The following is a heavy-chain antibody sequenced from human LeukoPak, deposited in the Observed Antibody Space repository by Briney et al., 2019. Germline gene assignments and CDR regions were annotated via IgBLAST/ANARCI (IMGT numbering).Heavy chain of an antibody. V-gene: IGHV1-58*01. Sequence: TSVKVSCKASGFTFTSSAVQWLRQSREQRLEWIGWIVVGSGNTNYAQKLQERVTITRDMSTSTAYMELSSLRSEDTAVYYCAADRAGSAYCGGDCYSYWGQGTLSPSPQ. CDR2: IVVGSGNT. J-gene: IGHJ4*02. CDR3: AADRAGSAYCGGDCYSY. CDR1: GFTFTSSA. D-gene: IGHD2-21*02.